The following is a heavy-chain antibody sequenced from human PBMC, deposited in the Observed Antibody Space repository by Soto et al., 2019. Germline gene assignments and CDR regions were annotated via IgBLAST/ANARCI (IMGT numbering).Heavy chain of an antibody. J-gene: IGHJ4*02. Sequence: VLLQESGPGLLRPSETLSLTCTVSDDSFRGAEYYWSWIRQPLGKGPEWIGYTYYNGDTKYNPALRSRVTMSEDTSKNQFSLRLSSVTAADTAAYFCARGPAYIDGWRTFDLWGRGILVTVSS. CDR3: ARGPAYIDGWRTFDL. V-gene: IGHV4-61*08. CDR1: DDSFRGAEYY. CDR2: TYYNGDT. D-gene: IGHD6-19*01.